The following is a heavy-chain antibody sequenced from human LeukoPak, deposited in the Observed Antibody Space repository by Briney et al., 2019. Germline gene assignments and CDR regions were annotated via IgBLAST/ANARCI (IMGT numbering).Heavy chain of an antibody. CDR2: IRYDGSNK. CDR1: GFTFSSYG. CDR3: AKDGSRVNILTGYPDY. J-gene: IGHJ4*02. Sequence: GGSLRLSCAASGFTFSSYGMHWVRQAPGKGLEWVAFIRYDGSNKYYADSVKGRFTISRDNSKNTLYLQMNSLRAEDTAVYYCAKDGSRVNILTGYPDYWGQGTLVTVSS. V-gene: IGHV3-30*02. D-gene: IGHD3-9*01.